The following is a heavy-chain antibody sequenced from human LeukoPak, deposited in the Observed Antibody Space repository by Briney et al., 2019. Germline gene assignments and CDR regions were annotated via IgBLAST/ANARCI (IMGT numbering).Heavy chain of an antibody. D-gene: IGHD6-19*01. CDR3: AKVKQWLVQYSCFDY. CDR1: GYTFTSYY. J-gene: IGHJ4*02. CDR2: INPSGGST. Sequence: ASVKVSCKASGYTFTSYYMHWVRQAPGQGLEWMGIINPSGGSTSYAQKFQGRVTMTRDMSTSTVYMELSSLRAEDTAVYYCAKVKQWLVQYSCFDYWGQGTLVTVSS. V-gene: IGHV1-46*01.